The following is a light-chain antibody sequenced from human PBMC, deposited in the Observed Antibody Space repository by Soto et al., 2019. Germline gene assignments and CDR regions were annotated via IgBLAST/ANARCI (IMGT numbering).Light chain of an antibody. J-gene: IGKJ4*01. CDR1: QSVSNN. CDR2: DIF. CDR3: QQYNSWPLT. Sequence: EIVLTQSPGTLSLSPGERATLSCRASQSVSNNYLAWYQQKPGQAPRLLIYDIFTRATGVPTRISGSGSGTEFTLTISSLQSEDFAVYYCQQYNSWPLTFGGGTKVEIK. V-gene: IGKV3D-15*01.